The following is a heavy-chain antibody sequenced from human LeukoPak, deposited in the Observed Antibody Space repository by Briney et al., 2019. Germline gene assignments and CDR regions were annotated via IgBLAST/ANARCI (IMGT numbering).Heavy chain of an antibody. J-gene: IGHJ4*02. CDR2: MNPNSGKR. D-gene: IGHD6-19*01. CDR1: GYTFTNYD. CDR3: ARDLKRGYSSGRYSWGTGSSNDY. V-gene: IGHV1-8*01. Sequence: ASVKVSCKASGYTFTNYDVNWVRQATGQGLEWMGWMNPNSGKRGYAQKFQGRVTMTRNTSISTAYMEMSSLTSEDTAVYYCARDLKRGYSSGRYSWGTGSSNDYWGQGTLVTVSS.